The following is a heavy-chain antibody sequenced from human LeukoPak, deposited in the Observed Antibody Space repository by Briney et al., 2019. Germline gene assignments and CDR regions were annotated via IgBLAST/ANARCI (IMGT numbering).Heavy chain of an antibody. Sequence: GASVKVSCKASGYTLTELSMHWVRQAPGKGLEWMGGFDPEDGETIYAQKFQGRVTITGDTSASTAYMELSSLRSEDTAVYYCARGYCSSTSCYMDVWGQGTTVT. CDR2: FDPEDGET. CDR1: GYTLTELS. V-gene: IGHV1-24*01. J-gene: IGHJ6*02. CDR3: ARGYCSSTSCYMDV. D-gene: IGHD2-2*01.